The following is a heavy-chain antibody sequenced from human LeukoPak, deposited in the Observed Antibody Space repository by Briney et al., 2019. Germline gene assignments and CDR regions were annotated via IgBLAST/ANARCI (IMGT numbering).Heavy chain of an antibody. Sequence: PSETLSLTCTVSGGSISSGDYYWSWIRQPPGKGLEWIGYIYYSGSTYYNPSLKSRVTISVDTSKNQFSLKLSSVTAADTAVYYCARARSTVTTVFDYWGQGTLVTVSS. CDR1: GGSISSGDYY. D-gene: IGHD4-11*01. CDR2: IYYSGST. V-gene: IGHV4-30-4*01. CDR3: ARARSTVTTVFDY. J-gene: IGHJ4*02.